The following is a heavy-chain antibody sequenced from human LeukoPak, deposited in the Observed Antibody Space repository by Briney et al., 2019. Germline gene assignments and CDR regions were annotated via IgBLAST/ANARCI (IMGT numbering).Heavy chain of an antibody. D-gene: IGHD3-9*01. CDR1: GGSFSGYY. CDR3: ADGGFGGDILTGYYGY. V-gene: IGHV4-34*01. CDR2: INHSGST. J-gene: IGHJ4*02. Sequence: PSETLSLTCAVYGGSFSGYYWSWIRQPPGKGLEWIGEINHSGSTNYNPSLKSRVTISVDTSKNQFSLKLSSVTAADTAVYYCADGGFGGDILTGYYGYWGQGTLVTVSS.